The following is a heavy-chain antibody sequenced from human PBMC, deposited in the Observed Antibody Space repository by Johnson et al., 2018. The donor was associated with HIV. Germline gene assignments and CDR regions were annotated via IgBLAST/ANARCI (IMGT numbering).Heavy chain of an antibody. V-gene: IGHV3-66*01. CDR2: IYSGGST. CDR1: GFIFSSNY. CDR3: ARGYTWNDVSI. J-gene: IGHJ3*02. D-gene: IGHD1-1*01. Sequence: VQLVESGGGLVQPGGSLRLSCAASGFIFSSNYMSWVRQAPGKGLEWVSVIYSGGSTYYADSVKGRFTISRDNSKNTLYLQMNSLRTDPTAVNYCARGYTWNDVSIWGQGTMVTVSS.